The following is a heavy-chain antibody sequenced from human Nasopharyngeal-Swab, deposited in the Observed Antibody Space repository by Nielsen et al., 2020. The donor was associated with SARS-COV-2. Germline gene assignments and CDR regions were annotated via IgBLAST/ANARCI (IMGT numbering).Heavy chain of an antibody. CDR2: INAGNGNT. CDR3: ARGGLLYYYDSSGYFFLDY. V-gene: IGHV1-3*01. J-gene: IGHJ4*02. D-gene: IGHD3-22*01. CDR1: GYTFTSYA. Sequence: ASVKVSCKASGYTFTSYAMHWVRQAPGQRLEWMGWINAGNGNTKYSQKFQGRVTITRDTSASTAYMELSSLRSEDTAVYYCARGGLLYYYDSSGYFFLDYRGQGTLVTVSS.